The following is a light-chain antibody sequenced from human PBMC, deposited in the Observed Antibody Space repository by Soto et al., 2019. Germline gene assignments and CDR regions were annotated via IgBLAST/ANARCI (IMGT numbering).Light chain of an antibody. CDR1: QGSSSY. Sequence: DIQLTQSPSFLSASVGDRVTITCRASQGSSSYLAWYQQKPGKAPKLLIYAASTLQSGVPSRFSGSGSGTEFTLTISSLQREDFATYYCLQLNSYLLTFGGGTKVEIK. J-gene: IGKJ4*01. CDR2: AAS. CDR3: LQLNSYLLT. V-gene: IGKV1-9*01.